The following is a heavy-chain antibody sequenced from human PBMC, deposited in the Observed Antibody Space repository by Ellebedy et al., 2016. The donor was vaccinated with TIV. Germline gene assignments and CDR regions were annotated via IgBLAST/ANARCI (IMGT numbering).Heavy chain of an antibody. CDR2: IRSKAYGGTT. D-gene: IGHD6-13*01. CDR1: GFTFGDYA. V-gene: IGHV3-49*03. Sequence: GGSLRLXXTASGFTFGDYAMSWFRQAPGKGLEWVGFIRSKAYGGTTEYAASVKGRFTISRDDSKSIAYLQMNSLKTEDTAVYYCTRVRGGYSSSWKDYWGQGTLVTVSS. J-gene: IGHJ4*02. CDR3: TRVRGGYSSSWKDY.